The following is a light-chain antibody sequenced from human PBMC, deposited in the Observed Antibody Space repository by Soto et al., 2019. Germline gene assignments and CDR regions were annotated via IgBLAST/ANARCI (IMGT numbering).Light chain of an antibody. CDR2: DVS. CDR3: CSDGGARDVV. Sequence: QSALTQPRSVSGSPGQSVTISCTGSSSDVGSYNYVSWYQHHPGKAPKLMIYDVSQRPSGVPDRFSGSKSGNTASLTISGLQADDEADYYCCSDGGARDVVFGGGTQLTVL. J-gene: IGLJ2*01. CDR1: SSDVGSYNY. V-gene: IGLV2-11*01.